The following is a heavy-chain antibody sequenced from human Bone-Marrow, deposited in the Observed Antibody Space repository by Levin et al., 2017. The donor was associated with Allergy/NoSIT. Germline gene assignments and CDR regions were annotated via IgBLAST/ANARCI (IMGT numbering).Heavy chain of an antibody. D-gene: IGHD4-17*01. CDR2: INPNNGAT. CDR1: GFAFTDYY. J-gene: IGHJ2*01. CDR3: ARDPAVTRDGYFDL. Sequence: GESLKISCKASGFAFTDYYMHWVRQAPGQGLEWLGWINPNNGATKYALKFQDRVTMTMDTSISTAYMEFRRLRSDDTAVFYCARDPAVTRDGYFDLWGRGTLVSVSS. V-gene: IGHV1-2*02.